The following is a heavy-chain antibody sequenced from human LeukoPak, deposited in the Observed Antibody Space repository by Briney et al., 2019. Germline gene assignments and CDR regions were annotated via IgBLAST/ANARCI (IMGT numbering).Heavy chain of an antibody. D-gene: IGHD2-2*01. CDR3: AKKYCSSASCYFDS. CDR2: INTNTGNP. CDR1: GYTFTKYG. V-gene: IGHV7-4-1*02. J-gene: IGHJ4*02. Sequence: ASVKVSCKASGYTFTKYGMNWVRQAPGQGLEWMGWINTNTGNPTYAQDFTGRFVFSLDTSVSTAYLQISSLKAEDTAVYYCAKKYCSSASCYFDSWGQGTLVTVSS.